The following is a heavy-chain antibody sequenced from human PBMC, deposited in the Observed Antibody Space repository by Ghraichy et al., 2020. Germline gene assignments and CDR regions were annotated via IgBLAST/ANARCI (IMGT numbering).Heavy chain of an antibody. CDR3: ARNPGLRVDY. V-gene: IGHV3-48*02. CDR1: GFAFSDFS. D-gene: IGHD2-21*02. J-gene: IGHJ4*02. Sequence: GESLNISCAASGFAFSDFSMNWVRQAPGKGLEWVSYISSGSSTTYYADSVKGRFTISRDDAKNSVYLQMNSLRDEDTAVYYCARNPGLRVDYWCQRTLVTVAS. CDR2: ISSGSSTT.